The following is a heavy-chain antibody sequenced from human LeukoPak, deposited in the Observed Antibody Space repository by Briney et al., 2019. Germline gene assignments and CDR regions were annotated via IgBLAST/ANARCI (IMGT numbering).Heavy chain of an antibody. CDR2: INSDGSST. J-gene: IGHJ4*02. D-gene: IGHD6-13*01. Sequence: GGSLRLSCAASGFTFSSYWMHWVRQAPGKGLVWVSRINSDGSSTSYADSVKGRFTISRDNSKNTLYLQMNSLRAEDTAVYYCAKASGAAGIPHDYWGQGTLVTVSS. CDR3: AKASGAAGIPHDY. V-gene: IGHV3-74*01. CDR1: GFTFSSYW.